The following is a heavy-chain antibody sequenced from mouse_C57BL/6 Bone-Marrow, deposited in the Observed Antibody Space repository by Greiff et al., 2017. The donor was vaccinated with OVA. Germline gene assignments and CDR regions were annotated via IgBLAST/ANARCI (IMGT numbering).Heavy chain of an antibody. V-gene: IGHV1-26*01. J-gene: IGHJ3*01. D-gene: IGHD1-1*01. CDR2: INPNNGGT. CDR1: GYTFTDYY. CDR3: ARGVYYGSSSFAY. Sequence: EVQLQQSGPELVKPGASVKISCKASGYTFTDYYMNWVKQSHGKSLEWIGDINPNNGGTSYNQKFKGKATLTVDKSSSTAYMELRSLTSEESAVYYCARGVYYGSSSFAYWGQGTLVTVSA.